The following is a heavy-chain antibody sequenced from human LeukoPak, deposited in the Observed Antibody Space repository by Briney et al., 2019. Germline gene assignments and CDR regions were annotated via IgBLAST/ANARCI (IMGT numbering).Heavy chain of an antibody. CDR2: INPLSGAT. V-gene: IGHV1-2*02. CDR1: GYIFTDYY. J-gene: IGHJ4*02. Sequence: DSLKVSCKASGYIFTDYYIHWVRQAPGQGLQRMGWINPLSGATNCAQKFRGRVTMTRDTSIDTIYMHLSSLMSDDTAVYYCARGHYKTGYNYFDYWGQGTLVTVSS. D-gene: IGHD5-18*01. CDR3: ARGHYKTGYNYFDY.